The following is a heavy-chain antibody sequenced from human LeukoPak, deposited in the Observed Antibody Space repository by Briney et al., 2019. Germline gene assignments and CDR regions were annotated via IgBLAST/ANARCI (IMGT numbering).Heavy chain of an antibody. V-gene: IGHV4-30-2*01. J-gene: IGHJ3*02. CDR1: GGSISSGGYS. CDR2: IYHSGST. CDR3: ARTSLADAFDI. Sequence: SSETLSLTCAVSGGSISSGGYSWSWIRQPPGKGLEWIGYIYHSGSTYYNPSLKSRVTISVDRSKNQFSLKLSSVTAADTAVYYCARTSLADAFDIWGQGTMVTVSS.